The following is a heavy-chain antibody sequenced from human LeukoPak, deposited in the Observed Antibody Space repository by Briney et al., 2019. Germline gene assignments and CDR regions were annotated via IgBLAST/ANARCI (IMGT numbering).Heavy chain of an antibody. CDR1: GGSLSGYF. Sequence: SETLSLTCGVSGGSLSGYFWTWIRQPPGKGLECIGEINHSGRTDYNPSLKSRVTISVDTSKNQFSLRLSTVTAADTAVYYCAREVDYFGWGRERSYYMDVWGKGTTVTVSS. D-gene: IGHD3-10*01. J-gene: IGHJ6*03. CDR3: AREVDYFGWGRERSYYMDV. V-gene: IGHV4-34*01. CDR2: INHSGRT.